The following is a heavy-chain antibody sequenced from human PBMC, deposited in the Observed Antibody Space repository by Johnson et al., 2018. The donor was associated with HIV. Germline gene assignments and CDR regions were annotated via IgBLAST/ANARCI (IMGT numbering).Heavy chain of an antibody. CDR1: GFTFSSYG. V-gene: IGHV3-30*19. Sequence: QVQLVESGGGVVQPGRSLILSCAASGFTFSSYGMYWVRQAPGKGLEWVAVISYDGTNTYYADSVRGRFTISRDNSRNTVSLQMIILRPKDTAMYYCASGVTARAPLLIWGQGTMVTVSS. CDR3: ASGVTARAPLLI. J-gene: IGHJ3*02. CDR2: ISYDGTNT. D-gene: IGHD6-6*01.